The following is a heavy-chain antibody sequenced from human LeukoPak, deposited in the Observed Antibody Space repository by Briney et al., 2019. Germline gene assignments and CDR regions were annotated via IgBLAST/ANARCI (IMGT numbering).Heavy chain of an antibody. D-gene: IGHD6-6*01. J-gene: IGHJ4*02. CDR2: IWYDGSNK. CDR3: ARDLNIAARPLGY. Sequence: GGSLRLSCAASGFTFSNAWMSWVRQAPGKGLEWVAVIWYDGSNKYYADSVKGRFTISRDNSKNTLYLQMNSLRAEDTAVYYCARDLNIAARPLGYWGQGTLVTVSS. V-gene: IGHV3-33*08. CDR1: GFTFSNAW.